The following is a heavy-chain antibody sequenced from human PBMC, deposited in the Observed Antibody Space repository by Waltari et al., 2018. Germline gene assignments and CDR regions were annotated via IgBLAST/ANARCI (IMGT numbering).Heavy chain of an antibody. J-gene: IGHJ4*02. V-gene: IGHV5-51*01. CDR3: ARSLHNYDILTGYYYFDY. CDR2: IYPGDSET. Sequence: EVQLVQSGAEVKKPGESLKISCKGSGYSFTSYWIGWVRQMPGKGLEWMGIIYPGDSETRYSPSFPGQVTMSADKSISPAYLQWSSLKASDTAMYYCARSLHNYDILTGYYYFDYWGQGTLVTVSS. CDR1: GYSFTSYW. D-gene: IGHD3-9*01.